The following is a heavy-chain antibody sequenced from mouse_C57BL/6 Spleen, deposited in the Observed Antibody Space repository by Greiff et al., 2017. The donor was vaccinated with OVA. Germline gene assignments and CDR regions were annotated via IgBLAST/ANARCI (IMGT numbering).Heavy chain of an antibody. CDR3: ATITTVVATDYWYFDV. V-gene: IGHV1-59*01. CDR2: IDPSDSYT. CDR1: GYTFTSYW. J-gene: IGHJ1*03. D-gene: IGHD1-1*01. Sequence: QVQLQQPGAELVRPGTSVKLSCKASGYTFTSYWMHWVKQRPGQGLAWIGVIDPSDSYTNYNQKFKGKATLTVDTSSSTAYMQLSSLTSADSAVYYCATITTVVATDYWYFDVWGTGTTVTVSS.